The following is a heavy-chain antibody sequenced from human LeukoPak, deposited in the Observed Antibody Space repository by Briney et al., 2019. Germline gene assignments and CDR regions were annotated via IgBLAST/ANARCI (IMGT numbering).Heavy chain of an antibody. J-gene: IGHJ4*02. CDR2: IYYSGTT. D-gene: IGHD3-9*01. Sequence: SETLSLTCSVSGGSFSNYYWSLSRQPPGKGLEWVGFIYYSGTTDYNPSLKSRVTISIDTSKKQFSLKLSSVTAADTAVYYCGRGVVLTCYPLDFWGRGTLVTVSS. V-gene: IGHV4-59*01. CDR1: GGSFSNYY. CDR3: GRGVVLTCYPLDF.